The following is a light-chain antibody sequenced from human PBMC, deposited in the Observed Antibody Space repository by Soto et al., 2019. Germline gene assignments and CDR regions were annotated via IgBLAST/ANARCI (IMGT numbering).Light chain of an antibody. CDR1: QTVSNF. CDR3: QQSYTGPLT. Sequence: DIQMTQSPSSLSASIGDRVTITCRASQTVSNFFNWYQQTPGQVPKVLVSAASTLQSGVPSRFSGSRSGTDFTHDISGLQPENVATYYCQQSYTGPLTVGGGSKVEI. J-gene: IGKJ4*01. V-gene: IGKV1-39*01. CDR2: AAS.